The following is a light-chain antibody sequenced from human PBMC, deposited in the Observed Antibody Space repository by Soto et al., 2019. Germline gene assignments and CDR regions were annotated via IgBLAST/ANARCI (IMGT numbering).Light chain of an antibody. CDR1: QSVGTY. Sequence: EIVLTQSPVTLSLSPGERATLSCRASQSVGTYLAWYQQIPGQAPRLLIYGASTRATGIPARFSGSGSGTEFTLTISSLQSEDFAVYYCQQYYNWWTFGQGTKVDIK. CDR3: QQYYNWWT. CDR2: GAS. J-gene: IGKJ1*01. V-gene: IGKV3-15*01.